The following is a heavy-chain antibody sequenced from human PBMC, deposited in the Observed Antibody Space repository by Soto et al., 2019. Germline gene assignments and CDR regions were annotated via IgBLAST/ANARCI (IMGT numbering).Heavy chain of an antibody. J-gene: IGHJ6*02. Sequence: SETLSLTCAVYGGSFSGYYWSWIRQPPGKGLEWIGEINHSGSTNYNPSLKSRVTISVDTSKNQFSLKLSSVTAADTAVYYCARGEVITDYYYYYGMDVWGQGTTVT. CDR2: INHSGST. CDR1: GGSFSGYY. D-gene: IGHD3-22*01. V-gene: IGHV4-34*01. CDR3: ARGEVITDYYYYYGMDV.